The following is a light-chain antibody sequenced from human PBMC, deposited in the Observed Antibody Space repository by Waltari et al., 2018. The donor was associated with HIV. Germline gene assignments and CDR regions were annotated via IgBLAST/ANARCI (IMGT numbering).Light chain of an antibody. J-gene: IGKJ1*01. V-gene: IGKV3D-20*01. CDR2: DAS. CDR3: QQYGSSPRT. CDR1: QTVTSGF. Sequence: DIVLTPSPATLSLSPGERATLSCGASQTVTSGFVAWYQQKPGLATSLLIYDASNRATGIPDRCSGSWSGTDFTLTISRLEPEDFAVYYCQQYGSSPRTFGQGTKVEIK.